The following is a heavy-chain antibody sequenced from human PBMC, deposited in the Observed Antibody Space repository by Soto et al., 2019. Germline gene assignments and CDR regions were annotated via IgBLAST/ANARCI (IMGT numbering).Heavy chain of an antibody. CDR3: ARLNCSSTSCYYVDYYYGMDV. CDR1: GGTFSSYA. Sequence: QVQLVQSGAEVKKPGSSVKVSCKASGGTFSSYAISWVRQAPGQGLEWMGGIIPIFGTANYAQKFQGRVTITADESTSTAYMELSSLRSEDTAVYYCARLNCSSTSCYYVDYYYGMDVWGQGTTLTVSS. CDR2: IIPIFGTA. V-gene: IGHV1-69*01. D-gene: IGHD2-2*01. J-gene: IGHJ6*02.